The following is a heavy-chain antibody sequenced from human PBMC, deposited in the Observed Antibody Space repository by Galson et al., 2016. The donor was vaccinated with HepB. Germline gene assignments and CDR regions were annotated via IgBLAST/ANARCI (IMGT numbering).Heavy chain of an antibody. CDR1: GITFSIYG. V-gene: IGHV3-33*01. CDR2: IWYDGSKK. J-gene: IGHJ3*02. Sequence: SLRLSCAASGITFSIYGMHWVRQAPGKGLEWVAVIWYDGSKKDYADSVKGRFPISRDNSKNTLYLQMNSLRAEDTAVYYCTRVRRPWGMGRKDAFDIWGQGTMVTVSS. D-gene: IGHD2-8*01. CDR3: TRVRRPWGMGRKDAFDI.